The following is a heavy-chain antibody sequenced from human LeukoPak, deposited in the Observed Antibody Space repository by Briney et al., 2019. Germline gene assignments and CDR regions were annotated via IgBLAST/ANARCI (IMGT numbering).Heavy chain of an antibody. Sequence: GGSLRLSCAASGFTFSSYSMHWVRQAPGKGLEWVSSISSSSSYIYYADSVKGRFTISRDNAKNSLYLQMNSLRAEDTAVYYCARPIVGATPGIGYWGQGTLVTVSS. CDR3: ARPIVGATPGIGY. D-gene: IGHD1-26*01. J-gene: IGHJ4*02. V-gene: IGHV3-21*01. CDR2: ISSSSSYI. CDR1: GFTFSSYS.